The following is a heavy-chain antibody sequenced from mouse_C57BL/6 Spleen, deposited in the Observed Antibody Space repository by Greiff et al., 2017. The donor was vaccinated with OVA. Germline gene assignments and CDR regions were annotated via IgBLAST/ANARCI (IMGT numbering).Heavy chain of an antibody. J-gene: IGHJ2*01. CDR1: GFTFSSYA. CDR3: TRAYYYGSRGGFDY. V-gene: IGHV5-9-1*02. Sequence: EVQLVESGEGLVKPGGSLKLSCAASGFTFSSYAMSWVRQTPEKRLEWVAYISSGGDYIYYADTVKGRFTISRDNARNTLYLQMSSLKSEDTAMYYCTRAYYYGSRGGFDYWGQGTTLTVSS. CDR2: ISSGGDYI. D-gene: IGHD1-1*01.